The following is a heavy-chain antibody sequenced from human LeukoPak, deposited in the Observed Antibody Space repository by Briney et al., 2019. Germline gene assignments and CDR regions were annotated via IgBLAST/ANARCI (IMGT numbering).Heavy chain of an antibody. J-gene: IGHJ4*02. D-gene: IGHD3-10*01. CDR1: GFTFSSYS. V-gene: IGHV3-21*01. CDR2: ITSTSYI. CDR3: ARAPLVRGVIPPFGY. Sequence: GGSLRLSCAASGFTFSSYSMNWVRQAPGKGLEWVSSITSTSYIYYADSVKGRFTISRDNAKNSLYLQMNSLRAEDTAVYYCARAPLVRGVIPPFGYWGQGTLVTVSS.